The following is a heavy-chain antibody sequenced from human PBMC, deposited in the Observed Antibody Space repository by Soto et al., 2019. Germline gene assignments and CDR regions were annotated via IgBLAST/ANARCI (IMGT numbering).Heavy chain of an antibody. CDR3: ARVPYYYDSSGYYYLLDYFDY. J-gene: IGHJ4*02. Sequence: ASVKVSCKASGGTFSSYAISWVRQAPGQGLEWMGGIIPIFGTANYAQKFQGRVTITADESTSTAYMELSSLRSEDTAVYYCARVPYYYDSSGYYYLLDYFDYWGQGTLVTVSS. CDR2: IIPIFGTA. CDR1: GGTFSSYA. D-gene: IGHD3-22*01. V-gene: IGHV1-69*13.